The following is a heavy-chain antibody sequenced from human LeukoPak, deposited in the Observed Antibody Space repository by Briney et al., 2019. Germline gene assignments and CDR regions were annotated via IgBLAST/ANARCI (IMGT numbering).Heavy chain of an antibody. CDR3: AREGRFLEWSD. Sequence: GASVKVSCKASGYTFTTDYIHWVRQAPGQGLEWMGWISAYNGNTNYAQKLLGRVTMTTDTSTSTAYMELRSLRSDDTAVYYCAREGRFLEWSDWGQGTLVTVSS. V-gene: IGHV1-18*04. J-gene: IGHJ4*02. CDR1: GYTFTTDY. D-gene: IGHD3-3*01. CDR2: ISAYNGNT.